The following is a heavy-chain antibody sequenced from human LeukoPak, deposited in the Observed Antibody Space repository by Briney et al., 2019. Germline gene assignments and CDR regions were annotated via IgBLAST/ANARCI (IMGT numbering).Heavy chain of an antibody. D-gene: IGHD3-16*01. J-gene: IGHJ5*02. CDR1: GFTVSSNY. CDR3: ARDWGFDP. V-gene: IGHV3-66*01. Sequence: GGSLRLSCAASGFTVSSNYMTWVRQALGKGLEWVSVIYSGGSTYYADSVKGRFIISRDNSKNTLYLQMNSLRAEDTAMYYCARDWGFDPWGQGTLVTVSS. CDR2: IYSGGST.